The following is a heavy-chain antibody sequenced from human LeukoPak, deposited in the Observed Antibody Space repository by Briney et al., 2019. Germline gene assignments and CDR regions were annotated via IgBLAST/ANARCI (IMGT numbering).Heavy chain of an antibody. CDR3: ASGGPLTAYPYYYFDY. D-gene: IGHD3-9*01. Sequence: ASVKVSCRASGYTFTGYYIHWVRQAPGQGLEWMGWINPNSGGTNYAQKLQGRVTMTRDTSISTAYMELSRLRSDDTAVYYCASGGPLTAYPYYYFDYWGQGTLVTVSS. J-gene: IGHJ4*02. V-gene: IGHV1-2*02. CDR2: INPNSGGT. CDR1: GYTFTGYY.